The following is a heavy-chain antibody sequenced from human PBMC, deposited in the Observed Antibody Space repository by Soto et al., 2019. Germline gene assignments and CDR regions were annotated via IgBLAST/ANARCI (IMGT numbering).Heavy chain of an antibody. CDR2: ISYDGSNK. Sequence: PGGSLRLSCAASGFTFSSYAMHWVRQAPGKGLEWVAVISYDGSNKYYADSVKGRFTISRDNSKDTLYLQMNSLRAEDTAVYYCARADYYGSGKPNPYYYYGMDVWGQGTTVTVSS. V-gene: IGHV3-30-3*01. CDR3: ARADYYGSGKPNPYYYYGMDV. CDR1: GFTFSSYA. J-gene: IGHJ6*02. D-gene: IGHD3-10*01.